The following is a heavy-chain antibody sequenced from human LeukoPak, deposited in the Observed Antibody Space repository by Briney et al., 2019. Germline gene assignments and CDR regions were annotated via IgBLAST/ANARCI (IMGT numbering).Heavy chain of an antibody. D-gene: IGHD3-22*01. CDR1: GGTFSSYA. CDR2: IIPIFGTA. J-gene: IGHJ6*02. CDR3: ARSTYYYDSSGFPGYYYYGMDV. V-gene: IGHV1-69*13. Sequence: ASVKVSCKASGGTFSSYAISWVRQAPGQGLEWMGRIIPIFGTANYAQKFQGRVTITADESTSTAYMKLSSLRSEDTAVYYCARSTYYYDSSGFPGYYYYGMDVWGQGTTVTVSS.